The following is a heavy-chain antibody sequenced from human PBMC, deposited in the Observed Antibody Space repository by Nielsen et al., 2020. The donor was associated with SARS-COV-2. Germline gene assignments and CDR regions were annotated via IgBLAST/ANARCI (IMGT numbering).Heavy chain of an antibody. CDR2: ISWNSGSI. CDR3: VRDFGYCGGGCCHYYGIDV. J-gene: IGHJ6*02. D-gene: IGHD2-15*01. CDR1: GFTFDDYA. V-gene: IGHV3-9*01. Sequence: GGSLRLSCAASGFTFDDYAMHWVRQAPGKGLEWVSGISWNSGSIGYADSVKGRFTISRDNAKNTLYLQMNSVRVEDTAVYYCVRDFGYCGGGCCHYYGIDVWGQGTTVTV.